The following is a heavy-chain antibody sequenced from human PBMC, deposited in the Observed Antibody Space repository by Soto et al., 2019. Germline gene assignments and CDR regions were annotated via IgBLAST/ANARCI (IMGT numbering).Heavy chain of an antibody. Sequence: QVQLVQSGAEVKKPGASVKVSCKASGDTFTSYYIHWVRQAPGQGLEWMGWISTYNGKTDYAEKFQGRVTMTADTRTNTGYMELRSLRSDDTAVYYCARLLTEGVTYREDAFDIWGQGTKVTVSS. D-gene: IGHD3-16*02. CDR3: ARLLTEGVTYREDAFDI. CDR1: GDTFTSYY. CDR2: ISTYNGKT. J-gene: IGHJ3*02. V-gene: IGHV1-18*04.